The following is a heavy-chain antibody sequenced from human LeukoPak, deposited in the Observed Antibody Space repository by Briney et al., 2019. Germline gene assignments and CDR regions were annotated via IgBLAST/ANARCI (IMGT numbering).Heavy chain of an antibody. V-gene: IGHV1-18*01. J-gene: IGHJ4*02. D-gene: IGHD3-10*01. Sequence: ASVKVSCKASGYTFTNYGFSWVRQAPGQGLEWMGWTSTHNGNKMYAQSLQGRVTVPTDTSTSKTYMELTSLRSDDTAVYYCARDLRRGSYYDGHYLDFWGQGTLVTVSS. CDR2: TSTHNGNK. CDR3: ARDLRRGSYYDGHYLDF. CDR1: GYTFTNYG.